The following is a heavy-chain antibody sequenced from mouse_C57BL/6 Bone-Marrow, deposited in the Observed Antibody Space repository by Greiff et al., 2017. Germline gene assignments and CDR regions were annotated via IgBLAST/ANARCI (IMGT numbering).Heavy chain of an antibody. CDR2: IYPRSGNT. D-gene: IGHD1-1*01. Sequence: QVQLQQSGAELARPGASVKLSCKASGYTFTSYGISWVKQRTGQGLDWIGEIYPRSGNTYYNEQFKGKATLTADKSSSTAYMEVSSLTSEDSAVYFCARDYYGSRGAMDYWGQGTSGTVSS. CDR1: GYTFTSYG. CDR3: ARDYYGSRGAMDY. V-gene: IGHV1-81*01. J-gene: IGHJ4*01.